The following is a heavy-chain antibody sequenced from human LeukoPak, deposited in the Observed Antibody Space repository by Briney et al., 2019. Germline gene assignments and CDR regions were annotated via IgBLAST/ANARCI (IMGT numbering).Heavy chain of an antibody. CDR3: ARGVLWFGESYFDY. Sequence: SETLSLTCTVSGGSISSYYWSWIRQPAGKGLEWIGRIYTSGSTNYNPSLKSRVTMSVDTSKNQFSLKLSSVTAADTAVYYCARGVLWFGESYFDYWGQGTLVTVSS. D-gene: IGHD3-10*01. CDR2: IYTSGST. CDR1: GGSISSYY. J-gene: IGHJ4*02. V-gene: IGHV4-4*07.